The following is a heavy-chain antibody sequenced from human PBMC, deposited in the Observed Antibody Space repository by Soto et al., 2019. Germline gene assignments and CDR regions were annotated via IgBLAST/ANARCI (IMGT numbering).Heavy chain of an antibody. CDR1: GFTFSSYA. CDR3: AKFGVRYCSGGSCPRWFDP. CDR2: ISGSGGST. D-gene: IGHD2-15*01. V-gene: IGHV3-23*01. J-gene: IGHJ5*02. Sequence: GGSLRLSCAASGFTFSSYAMSWVRQAPGKGLEWVSAISGSGGSTYYADSVKGRFTISRDNSKNTLYLQMNSLRAEDTAVYYWAKFGVRYCSGGSCPRWFDPWGQGTLVTVSS.